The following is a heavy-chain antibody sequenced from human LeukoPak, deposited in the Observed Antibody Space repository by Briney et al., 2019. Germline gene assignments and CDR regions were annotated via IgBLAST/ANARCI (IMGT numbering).Heavy chain of an antibody. CDR1: GDSISSYY. CDR3: ATTTSILAFDI. D-gene: IGHD3-3*01. CDR2: IYNTGST. Sequence: SETLSLTCTVSGDSISSYYCNWIRQPAGKGLEYIGRIYNTGSTNHNPSLKSRVTMSVDTSKNHFSLKLSSVTAADTTVYYCATTTSILAFDIWGQGTMVTVSS. V-gene: IGHV4-4*07. J-gene: IGHJ3*02.